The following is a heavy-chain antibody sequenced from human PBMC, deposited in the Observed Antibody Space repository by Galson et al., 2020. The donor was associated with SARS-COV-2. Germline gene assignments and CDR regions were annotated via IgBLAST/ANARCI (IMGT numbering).Heavy chain of an antibody. CDR2: ISGSSDTM. V-gene: IGHV3-48*02. D-gene: IGHD2-15*01. J-gene: IGHJ4*02. Sequence: GGSLRLSCVASGFTLSNYNMNWARQAPGKGLEWVSFISGSSDTMHYADSVKGRFTISRDNAKNSLYLQMNSLRDEDTALYYCFASGATPSHYWGQGVLVTVSS. CDR1: GFTLSNYN. CDR3: FASGATPSHY.